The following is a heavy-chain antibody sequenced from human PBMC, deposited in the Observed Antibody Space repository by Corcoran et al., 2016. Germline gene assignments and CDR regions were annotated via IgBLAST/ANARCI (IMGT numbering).Heavy chain of an antibody. Sequence: EVQLVESGGGLIQPGGSLRLSCAASGFTVSSNYMSWVRQAPGKGLEWVSVIYSGGSTYYADSVKGRFTISRVNSKNTLYLKMNSLRAEDTAVYSCARDRSSGNNGMDVWGQGTMVTVSS. D-gene: IGHD3-10*01. J-gene: IGHJ6*02. CDR3: ARDRSSGNNGMDV. CDR2: IYSGGST. V-gene: IGHV3-53*01. CDR1: GFTVSSNY.